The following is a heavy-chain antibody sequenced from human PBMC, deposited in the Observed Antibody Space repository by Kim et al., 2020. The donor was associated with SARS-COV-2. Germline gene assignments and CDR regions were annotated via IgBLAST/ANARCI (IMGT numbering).Heavy chain of an antibody. Sequence: ASVKVSCKASGYTFTGYYMHWVRQAPGQGLEWMGWINPNSGGTNYAQKFQGRVTMTRDTSISTAYMELSRLRSDDTAVYYCARGNDFWSGHLITRDYYFDYWGQGTLVTVSS. CDR2: INPNSGGT. V-gene: IGHV1-2*02. CDR3: ARGNDFWSGHLITRDYYFDY. J-gene: IGHJ4*02. CDR1: GYTFTGYY. D-gene: IGHD3-3*01.